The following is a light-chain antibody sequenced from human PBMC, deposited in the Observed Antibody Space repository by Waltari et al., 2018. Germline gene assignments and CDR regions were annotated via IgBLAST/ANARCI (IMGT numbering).Light chain of an antibody. V-gene: IGKV3-15*01. CDR2: DTS. CDR3: QQYNNWPPLYT. CDR1: QSISTN. J-gene: IGKJ2*01. Sequence: EIVMTQSPATLSMSPGERATLSCRASQSISTNLAWYQQRPGQAPRLHIYDTSTRATGIPVKFSGSGSGTEFTLTISDLQPEDFAVYYCQQYNNWPPLYTFGQGTKLDIK.